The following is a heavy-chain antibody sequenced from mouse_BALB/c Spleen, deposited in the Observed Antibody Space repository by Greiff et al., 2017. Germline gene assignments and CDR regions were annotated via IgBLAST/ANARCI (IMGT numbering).Heavy chain of an antibody. D-gene: IGHD1-1*01. Sequence: EVKLVESGGGLVKPGGSLKLSCAASGFTFSSYTMSWVRQTPEKRLEWVATISSGGSYTYYPDSVKGRFTISRDNAKNTLYLQMSSLKSEDTAMYYCTRQDYYGSSYWYFAVWGAGTTVTVSS. V-gene: IGHV5-6-4*01. CDR1: GFTFSSYT. CDR2: ISSGGSYT. CDR3: TRQDYYGSSYWYFAV. J-gene: IGHJ1*01.